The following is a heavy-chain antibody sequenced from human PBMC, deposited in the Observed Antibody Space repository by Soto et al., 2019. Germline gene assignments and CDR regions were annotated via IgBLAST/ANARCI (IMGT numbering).Heavy chain of an antibody. Sequence: EVQLVESGGGVVRPGGSLRLSCAASGFTFDDYGMSWVRQAPGKGLELVSGINWNGGSTGYADSVKGRFTISRDNAKNSLYLQMNSLRAEDTALYYCARDSTITFGGVIVTKVFDYWGQGTLVTVSS. CDR3: ARDSTITFGGVIVTKVFDY. V-gene: IGHV3-20*04. CDR2: INWNGGST. D-gene: IGHD3-16*02. CDR1: GFTFDDYG. J-gene: IGHJ4*02.